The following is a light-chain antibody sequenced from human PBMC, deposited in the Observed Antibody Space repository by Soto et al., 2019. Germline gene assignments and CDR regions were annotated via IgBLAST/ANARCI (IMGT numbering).Light chain of an antibody. CDR2: RNN. CDR3: HSYDSSLSGSV. CDR1: SSNIGAGYD. Sequence: QSVLTQPPSVSGAPGQRVTISCTGSSSNIGAGYDVHWYQQLPGTAPKLLIYRNNNRPSGVPDRFSGSKSGTSASLAITGLQAEDAADYYSHSYDSSLSGSVFGGGTKLTVL. J-gene: IGLJ2*01. V-gene: IGLV1-40*01.